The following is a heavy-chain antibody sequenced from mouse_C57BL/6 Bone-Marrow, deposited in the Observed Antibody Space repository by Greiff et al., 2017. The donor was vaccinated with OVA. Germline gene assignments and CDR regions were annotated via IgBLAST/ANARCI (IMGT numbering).Heavy chain of an antibody. J-gene: IGHJ4*01. D-gene: IGHD1-1*01. CDR1: GYTFTSYW. Sequence: VQLQQPGAELVKPGASVKMSCKASGYTFTSYWITWVKQRPGQGLEWIGDIYPGSGSTNYNEKFKSKATLTVDTSSSTAYMQLSSLTSEDSAVYYCARKDCYGSRDYAMDYWGQGTSVTVSS. CDR2: IYPGSGST. V-gene: IGHV1-55*01. CDR3: ARKDCYGSRDYAMDY.